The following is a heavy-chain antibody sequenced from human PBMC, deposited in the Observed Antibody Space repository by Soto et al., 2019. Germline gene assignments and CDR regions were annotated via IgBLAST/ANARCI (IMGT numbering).Heavy chain of an antibody. J-gene: IGHJ2*01. Sequence: SVKVSCKASGGTFSSYAISWVRQAPGQGLEWMGGIIPIFGTANYAQKFQGRVTITADESTSTAYMEMSSLRSEDTAVYYCARARIRHYYDSSGYYGYFDLWGRGTLVTVSS. CDR1: GGTFSSYA. V-gene: IGHV1-69*13. CDR3: ARARIRHYYDSSGYYGYFDL. D-gene: IGHD3-22*01. CDR2: IIPIFGTA.